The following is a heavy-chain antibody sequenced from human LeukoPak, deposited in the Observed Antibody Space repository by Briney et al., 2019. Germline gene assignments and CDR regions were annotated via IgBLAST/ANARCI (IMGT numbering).Heavy chain of an antibody. CDR1: GSTFSSYD. J-gene: IGHJ1*01. Sequence: GRSLSLSCAASGSTFSSYDMHWVRQAPGEGLEWGAVISYDGSNRNYLDSVKGRITISRDNAKNSLYLQMNSLRAEDTAVYYCASCQHWGQGTLVTVSS. CDR3: ASCQH. V-gene: IGHV3-30*03. CDR2: ISYDGSNR.